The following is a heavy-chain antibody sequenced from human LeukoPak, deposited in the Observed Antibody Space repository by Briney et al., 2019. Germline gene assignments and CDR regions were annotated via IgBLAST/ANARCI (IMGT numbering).Heavy chain of an antibody. CDR3: ARSVGASYYYYYMDV. CDR2: IYPGDSDT. D-gene: IGHD4/OR15-4a*01. Sequence: GESLKISCKGSGYSFSSYWIGWVRQMPGKGLEWMGIIYPGDSDTRYSPSFQGQVTISADKSISTAYLQWSSLKASDTAMYYCARSVGASYYYYYMDVWGKGTTVTVSS. V-gene: IGHV5-51*01. J-gene: IGHJ6*03. CDR1: GYSFSSYW.